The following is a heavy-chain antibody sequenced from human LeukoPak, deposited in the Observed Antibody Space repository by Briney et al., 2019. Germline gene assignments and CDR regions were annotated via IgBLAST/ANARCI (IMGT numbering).Heavy chain of an antibody. Sequence: SETLSLTCTVSGGSISSSSYYWGWVGQPPGKGLGWMGGIYYMGSTYYNPSLKSRVTISVDTSKNQFSLKLSSVTAADTAVYYCARAQPLYYDILTGGNNWFDPWGQGTLVTVSS. V-gene: IGHV4-39*07. J-gene: IGHJ5*02. D-gene: IGHD3-9*01. CDR2: IYYMGST. CDR1: GGSISSSSYY. CDR3: ARAQPLYYDILTGGNNWFDP.